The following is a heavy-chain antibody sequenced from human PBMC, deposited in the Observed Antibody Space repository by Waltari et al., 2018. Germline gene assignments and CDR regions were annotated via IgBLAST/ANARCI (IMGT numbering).Heavy chain of an antibody. V-gene: IGHV3-30*02. CDR1: GLPFSNVG. D-gene: IGHD4-17*01. Sequence: VQLEEFGGGVVQPGGYLTLSCAASGLPFSNVGMLWVRQAPGKGLGWLTFIRYDGNNKYHADSVKGRFIISRDNSKNTLYLQINSLRADDTATYYCVKDGDFFVSGYDAFDVWGQGTMVTVSS. J-gene: IGHJ3*01. CDR2: IRYDGNNK. CDR3: VKDGDFFVSGYDAFDV.